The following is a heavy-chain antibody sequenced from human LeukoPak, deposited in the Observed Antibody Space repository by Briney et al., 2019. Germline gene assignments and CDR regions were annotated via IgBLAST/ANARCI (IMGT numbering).Heavy chain of an antibody. CDR1: GNTFTNYG. J-gene: IGHJ5*02. Sequence: ASVKVSCKASGNTFTNYGISWVRQAPGQGLEWMGWISAYNGNTNYAQKLQGRVTMTTDTFTSTAYMELSSLRSEDTAVYYCARARSTSGSSWSTVFNWFDPWGQGTLVTVSS. CDR3: ARARSTSGSSWSTVFNWFDP. V-gene: IGHV1-18*01. D-gene: IGHD6-13*01. CDR2: ISAYNGNT.